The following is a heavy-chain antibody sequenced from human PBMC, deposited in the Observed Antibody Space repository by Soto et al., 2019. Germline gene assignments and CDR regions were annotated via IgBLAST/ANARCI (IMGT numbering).Heavy chain of an antibody. CDR1: DGYISSFY. V-gene: IGHV4-59*08. J-gene: IGHJ6*03. Sequence: SQTLSLTWSVADGYISSFYWSRILQQPGKGLECIGYIYYSGSTNYNPSLKRRVTISEDTSKNQFSLKLSSVTAADTAVYFCGRHSGEIAYGDYRLRYYYMDVCGKGTPVTFSS. CDR2: IYYSGST. D-gene: IGHD4-17*01. CDR3: GRHSGEIAYGDYRLRYYYMDV.